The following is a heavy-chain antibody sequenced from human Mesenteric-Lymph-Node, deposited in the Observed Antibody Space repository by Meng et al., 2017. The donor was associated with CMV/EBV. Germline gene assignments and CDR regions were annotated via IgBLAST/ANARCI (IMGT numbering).Heavy chain of an antibody. CDR2: ISAYNGNT. Sequence: ASVKVSCKASGYTFTSYGISWVRQAPGQGLEGMGWISAYNGNTNYAQKLQGRVTMTTETSTSTAYMGLSSLRSEDTAVYYCARDLGDSYYYYGMDVWGQGTTVTVSS. CDR3: ARDLGDSYYYYGMDV. V-gene: IGHV1-18*01. J-gene: IGHJ6*02. D-gene: IGHD2-21*02. CDR1: GYTFTSYG.